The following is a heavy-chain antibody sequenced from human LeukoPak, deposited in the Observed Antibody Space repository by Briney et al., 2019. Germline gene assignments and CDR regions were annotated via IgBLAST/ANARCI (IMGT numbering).Heavy chain of an antibody. V-gene: IGHV4-59*01. CDR2: IYYSGST. CDR3: ARDYVAFDI. Sequence: PSETLSLTCTVSGGSIISYYWSWIRQPPGKGLEWIGYIYYSGSTNYNPSLKSRVTISVDTSKNQFSLKLSSVTAADTAVYYCARDYVAFDIWGQGTMVTVSS. J-gene: IGHJ3*02. CDR1: GGSIISYY. D-gene: IGHD3-16*01.